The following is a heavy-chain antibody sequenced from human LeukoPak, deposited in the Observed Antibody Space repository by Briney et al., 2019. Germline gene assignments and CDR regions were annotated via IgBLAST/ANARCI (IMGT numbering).Heavy chain of an antibody. Sequence: PSETLSLTCAVYGGSFSGYYWSWIRQPPGKGLEWIGEINHSGSTNYNPSLKSRVTISVDTSKNQFSLKLGSVTAADTAVYYCARDYPEILTTLDAFDIWGQGTMVTVSS. D-gene: IGHD3-3*01. CDR2: INHSGST. CDR1: GGSFSGYY. CDR3: ARDYPEILTTLDAFDI. V-gene: IGHV4-34*01. J-gene: IGHJ3*02.